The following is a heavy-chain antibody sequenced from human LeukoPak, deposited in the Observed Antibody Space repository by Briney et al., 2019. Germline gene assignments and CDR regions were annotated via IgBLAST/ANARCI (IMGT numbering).Heavy chain of an antibody. J-gene: IGHJ6*02. D-gene: IGHD3-10*01. V-gene: IGHV4-4*07. CDR3: ARDGITMVRGADYYYGMDV. CDR2: IYTSGST. CDR1: GGSISSYY. Sequence: TSETLSLNCTVSGGSISSYYWSWIRQPAGKGLEWIGRIYTSGSTNYNPSLKSRVTMSVDTSKNQFSLKLSSVTAADTAVYYCARDGITMVRGADYYYGMDVWGQGTTVTVSS.